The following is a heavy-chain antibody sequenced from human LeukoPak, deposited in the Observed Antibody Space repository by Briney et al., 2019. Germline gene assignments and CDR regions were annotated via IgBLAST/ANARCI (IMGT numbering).Heavy chain of an antibody. V-gene: IGHV1-69*13. CDR2: IIPIFGTA. Sequence: GASVKVSCKASGGTFSSYAISWVRQAPGQGLEWMGGIIPIFGTANYAQKFQGRVTITADESTSTAYMELSSLRSEDTAVYYCARRPLRTAAANFWFDPWGQGTLVTVSS. D-gene: IGHD6-13*01. CDR3: ARRPLRTAAANFWFDP. J-gene: IGHJ5*02. CDR1: GGTFSSYA.